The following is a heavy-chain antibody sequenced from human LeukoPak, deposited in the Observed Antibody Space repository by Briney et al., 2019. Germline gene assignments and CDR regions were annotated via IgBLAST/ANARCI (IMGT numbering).Heavy chain of an antibody. D-gene: IGHD2-2*01. CDR2: IYSSGST. CDR1: GDSMTSYY. Sequence: SETLSLTCSVSGDSMTSYYWSWIRQPPGKGLEWIGYIYSSGSTNYNFPLKNRVTISVDTSRNEFSLKLSYVTAADTAVYYCTRHFSSRGSRFDPWGQGTLVTVSS. CDR3: TRHFSSRGSRFDP. J-gene: IGHJ5*02. V-gene: IGHV4-4*09.